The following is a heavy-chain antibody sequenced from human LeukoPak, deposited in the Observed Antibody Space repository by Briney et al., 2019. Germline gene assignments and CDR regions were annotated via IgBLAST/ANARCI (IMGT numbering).Heavy chain of an antibody. CDR1: GFTFNSYG. Sequence: DPGGSLRLSCAASGFTFNSYGMNWVRQAPGKGLEWVSVISSSGTYTFYADSVKGRFSISRDNAKDSLYLQMSSLRAEDTAIYYCARWAQYQLLYSFNYGMDVWGQGTAVTVSS. CDR3: ARWAQYQLLYSFNYGMDV. D-gene: IGHD2-2*02. CDR2: ISSSGTYT. J-gene: IGHJ6*02. V-gene: IGHV3-21*01.